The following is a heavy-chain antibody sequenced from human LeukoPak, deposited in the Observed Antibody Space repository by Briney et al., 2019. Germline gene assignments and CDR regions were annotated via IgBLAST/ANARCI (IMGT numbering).Heavy chain of an antibody. J-gene: IGHJ4*02. D-gene: IGHD3-10*01. CDR2: IKQDGSEK. CDR1: GFTFSNYW. Sequence: GGSLRLSCAASGFTFSNYWMSWVRQAPGKGLEWVANIKQDGSEKYYVDSEKGRFTISRDNAKNTLYLQMNSLRAEDTAVYYCARLRTYGSDYWGQGTLVTVSS. V-gene: IGHV3-7*01. CDR3: ARLRTYGSDY.